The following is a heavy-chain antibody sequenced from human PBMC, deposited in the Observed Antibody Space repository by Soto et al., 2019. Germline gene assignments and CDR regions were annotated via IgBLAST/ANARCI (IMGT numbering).Heavy chain of an antibody. D-gene: IGHD2-15*01. V-gene: IGHV4-39*01. CDR2: LYYSGNT. J-gene: IGHJ5*02. Sequence: QLQLQESGPGLVKPSETLSLTCTVSGGSISSFNYFWGWIRQPPGQGLEWIGSLYYSGNTYYNPSRQSRVTISVDTSKEQCTLTRRSVTAADTAVYYCARGGGSTFTWFDPWGQGTLVTVSP. CDR1: GGSISSFNYF. CDR3: ARGGGSTFTWFDP.